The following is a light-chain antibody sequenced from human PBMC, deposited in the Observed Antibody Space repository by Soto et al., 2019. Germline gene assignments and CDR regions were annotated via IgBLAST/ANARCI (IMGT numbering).Light chain of an antibody. V-gene: IGKV3-11*01. CDR3: QQRSNWPPGLT. CDR1: QSVSSY. J-gene: IGKJ4*01. Sequence: EIVLTQSPATLSLSPGERATLSCRASQSVSSYLAWYQQKPGQAPRLLIYDASNRATGIPARFSGSGSGTDCTLTISSREPEDFAVYYCQQRSNWPPGLTFGGGTKVEIK. CDR2: DAS.